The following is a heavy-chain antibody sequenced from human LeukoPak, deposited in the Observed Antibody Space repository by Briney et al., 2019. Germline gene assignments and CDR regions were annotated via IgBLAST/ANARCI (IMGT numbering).Heavy chain of an antibody. D-gene: IGHD5-18*01. V-gene: IGHV3-21*01. CDR3: ARALYNHGFSRPQIDY. J-gene: IGHJ4*02. Sequence: GGSLRLSCAASGFISSRFIMNWVRQAPGKVLEWVSSISSTSSHIYYADSVKGRFTISRDNVKNSLYLQMNSLRVEDTAVYYCARALYNHGFSRPQIDYWGQGTLVTVSS. CDR2: ISSTSSHI. CDR1: GFISSRFI.